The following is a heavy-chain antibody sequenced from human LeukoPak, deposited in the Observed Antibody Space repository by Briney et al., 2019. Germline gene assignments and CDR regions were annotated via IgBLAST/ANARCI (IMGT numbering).Heavy chain of an antibody. J-gene: IGHJ6*03. CDR3: VRGATTVTGNYFYYYMDV. CDR2: INSDGSAT. D-gene: IGHD4-11*01. Sequence: GGSLRLSCAASGFTFSTYWMHWVRQARGKGLVWVSRINSDGSATGYADSVKGRFTISRDNAKNTLFLQMNSLRAEDTALYYCVRGATTVTGNYFYYYMDVWGKGTTVTV. V-gene: IGHV3-74*01. CDR1: GFTFSTYW.